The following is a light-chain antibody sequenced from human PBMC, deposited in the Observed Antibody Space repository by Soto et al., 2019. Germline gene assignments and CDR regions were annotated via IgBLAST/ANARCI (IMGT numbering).Light chain of an antibody. CDR3: QQYNNWPPLT. V-gene: IGKV3-15*01. J-gene: IGKJ4*01. CDR1: QSVSSN. Sequence: EIVMTQSPATLSVSPGERVTLSCSASQSVSSNLAGYQQKPGQAPRLLIYGASTRATGIPARFSGSGSGTEFTLTISSLQSEDFAVYYCQQYNNWPPLTFGGGTKVEIK. CDR2: GAS.